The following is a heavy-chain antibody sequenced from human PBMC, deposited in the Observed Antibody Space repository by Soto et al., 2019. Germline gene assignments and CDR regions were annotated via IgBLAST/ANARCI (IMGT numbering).Heavy chain of an antibody. J-gene: IGHJ4*02. D-gene: IGHD6-13*01. CDR1: GGSISSYY. V-gene: IGHV4-59*01. CDR2: IYYSGST. CDR3: AREEGGAAAGTFDY. Sequence: SETLSLTCTVSGGSISSYYWSWIRQPPGKGLEWIGYIYYSGSTNYNPSLKSRVTISVDTSKNQFSLKLSSVTAADTAVYYCAREEGGAAAGTFDYWGQGTLVTVSS.